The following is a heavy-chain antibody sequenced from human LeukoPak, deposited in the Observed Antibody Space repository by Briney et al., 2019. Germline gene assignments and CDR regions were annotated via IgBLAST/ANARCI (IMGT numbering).Heavy chain of an antibody. V-gene: IGHV1-8*01. CDR3: VRAAQEGRDSLTGIQTGNWFNP. Sequence: GASVKVSCKASGYTFATYDINWVRQATGQGPEWIGWMNPNSGNTGYAQKFQGRINLTRNTFISTAYMELISLRSEDTAVYYCVRAAQEGRDSLTGIQTGNWFNPWGQGTMVTVSS. CDR2: MNPNSGNT. J-gene: IGHJ5*02. CDR1: GYTFATYD. D-gene: IGHD3-9*01.